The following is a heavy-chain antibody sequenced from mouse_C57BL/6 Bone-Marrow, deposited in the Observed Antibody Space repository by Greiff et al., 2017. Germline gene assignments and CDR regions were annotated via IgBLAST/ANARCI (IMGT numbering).Heavy chain of an antibody. V-gene: IGHV1-39*01. D-gene: IGHD2-3*01. Sequence: VQLKESGPELVKPGASVKISCKASGYSFTDYNMNWVKQSNGKSLEWIGVINPNYGSTSYNQKFKGKATLTVDQSSSTAYMQLNSLTSEDSAVYYCARALDGYLPWGDYWGQGTSVTVSS. CDR2: INPNYGST. J-gene: IGHJ4*01. CDR3: ARALDGYLPWGDY. CDR1: GYSFTDYN.